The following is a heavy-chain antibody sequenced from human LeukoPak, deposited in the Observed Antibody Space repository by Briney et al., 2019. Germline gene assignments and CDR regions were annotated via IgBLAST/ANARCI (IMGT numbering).Heavy chain of an antibody. Sequence: GGSLRLSCVASGFTFSRFGMTWVRQAPGKGLEWVSGIYGGGSGSTFYAESVKGRFTISRDNSKNTLYLQMNSLRDEDTAIYYCAKDFTPDGVWDIDYWGRGTLITVSS. V-gene: IGHV3-23*01. CDR3: AKDFTPDGVWDIDY. CDR2: IYGGGSGST. J-gene: IGHJ4*02. CDR1: GFTFSRFG. D-gene: IGHD4-17*01.